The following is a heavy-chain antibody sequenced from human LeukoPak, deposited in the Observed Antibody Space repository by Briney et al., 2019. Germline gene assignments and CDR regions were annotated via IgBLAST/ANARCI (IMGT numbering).Heavy chain of an antibody. Sequence: SGGSLRLSCAASGFTVSSNYMSWVRQAPGKGLEWVAVISYDGSNKYYADSVKGRFTISRDNSKNTLYLQMNSLRAEDTAVYYCAKGGEVSSWYKRLKLYFDSWSQGTLVTVSS. D-gene: IGHD6-13*01. V-gene: IGHV3-30*18. CDR3: AKGGEVSSWYKRLKLYFDS. CDR2: ISYDGSNK. J-gene: IGHJ4*02. CDR1: GFTVSSNY.